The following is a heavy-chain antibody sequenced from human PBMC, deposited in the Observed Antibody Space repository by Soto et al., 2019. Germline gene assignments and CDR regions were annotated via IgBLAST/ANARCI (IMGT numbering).Heavy chain of an antibody. CDR3: AHPRGYGVFDAYDI. D-gene: IGHD4-17*01. CDR2: LTPSGGET. Sequence: GGSLRLSCVASGFTFITYAMIWFRHSPGKGLEWVSALTPSGGETFYADSVKGRFTISRDNSMNALYLQMNSLRIEDTAVYYCAHPRGYGVFDAYDIWGQGTMVTVSS. J-gene: IGHJ3*02. CDR1: GFTFITYA. V-gene: IGHV3-23*01.